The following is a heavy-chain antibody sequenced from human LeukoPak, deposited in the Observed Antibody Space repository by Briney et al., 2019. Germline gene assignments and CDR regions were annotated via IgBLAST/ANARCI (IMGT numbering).Heavy chain of an antibody. J-gene: IGHJ4*02. CDR2: VFYSGSN. V-gene: IGHV4-59*08. CDR1: GGSIIGHW. Sequence: SETLSLTCSVSGGSIIGHWWSWIREPPGKGLEWIGDVFYSGSNNYNPSLKSRLTISLDTSKNQFSLNLRSVTATDTAMYYCARRNTADASIDFWGQGTLVTASS. D-gene: IGHD4-17*01. CDR3: ARRNTADASIDF.